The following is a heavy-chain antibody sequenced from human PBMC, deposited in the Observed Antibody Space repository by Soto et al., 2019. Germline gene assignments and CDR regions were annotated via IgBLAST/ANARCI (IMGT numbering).Heavy chain of an antibody. J-gene: IGHJ6*02. Sequence: ASLKVSCKASGYTFTSYGISWVRQAPGQGLEWMGWISAYNGNTNYAQKLQGRVTMTTDTSTSTAYMELRSLRSDDTAVYYCARGGRKDGSGSYYGMDVWGQGTTVTVSS. CDR1: GYTFTSYG. D-gene: IGHD3-10*01. V-gene: IGHV1-18*01. CDR3: ARGGRKDGSGSYYGMDV. CDR2: ISAYNGNT.